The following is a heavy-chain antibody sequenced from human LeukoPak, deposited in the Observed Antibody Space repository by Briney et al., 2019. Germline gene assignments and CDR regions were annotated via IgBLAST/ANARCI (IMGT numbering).Heavy chain of an antibody. V-gene: IGHV1-69*13. CDR3: ASDSSGWYMWLDY. J-gene: IGHJ4*02. Sequence: SVKVSCKASGGTFSSYAISWVRQAPGQGLELMGGIIPIFGTANYAQKFQGRVTITADESTSTAYMELSSLRSEDTAVYYCASDSSGWYMWLDYWGQGTLVTVSS. CDR1: GGTFSSYA. D-gene: IGHD6-19*01. CDR2: IIPIFGTA.